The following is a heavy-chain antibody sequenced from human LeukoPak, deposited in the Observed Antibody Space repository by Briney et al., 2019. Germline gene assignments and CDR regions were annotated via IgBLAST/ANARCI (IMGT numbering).Heavy chain of an antibody. CDR2: ITSSSSYI. CDR3: ARDGDTVLTRGYYYYMDV. CDR1: GFTFSSYT. D-gene: IGHD4-23*01. V-gene: IGHV3-21*01. J-gene: IGHJ6*03. Sequence: PGRSLRLSCAASGFTFSSYTMNWVRQAPGKGPEWVSSITSSSSYIYYADSVKGRFTISRDNARNSLYLQINSLRAEDTALYYCARDGDTVLTRGYYYYMDVWGKGTTVTVSS.